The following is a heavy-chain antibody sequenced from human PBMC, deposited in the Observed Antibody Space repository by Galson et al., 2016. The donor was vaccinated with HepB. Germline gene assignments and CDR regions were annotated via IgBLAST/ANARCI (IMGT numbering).Heavy chain of an antibody. V-gene: IGHV3-21*01. J-gene: IGHJ6*02. CDR3: SRDLRNVEGPDLTYYYGMDV. Sequence: SLRLSCAASGFTFSTYNMNWVRQTPGKGLEWVSSISGSGSYLYYADSVKGRFTISSDNANNSLYLHLSSLRAEDTAVYYCSRDLRNVEGPDLTYYYGMDVWGQGTTVTVSS. D-gene: IGHD1-1*01. CDR1: GFTFSTYN. CDR2: ISGSGSYL.